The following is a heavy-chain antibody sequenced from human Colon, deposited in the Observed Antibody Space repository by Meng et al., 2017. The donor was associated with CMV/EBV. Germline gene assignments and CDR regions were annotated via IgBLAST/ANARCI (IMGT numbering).Heavy chain of an antibody. Sequence: EVPLAESGGGLVQPGGSLRLSCVASGFSFNSYAMSWVRPAPGKGLEWVATISGRGATTYYADSLEGRFYISRDNSKNTLFLQMDSVRAEDTAVFYCARDGVIGPFDFWGQGTLVTVSS. D-gene: IGHD3-16*02. CDR3: ARDGVIGPFDF. CDR1: GFSFNSYA. J-gene: IGHJ4*02. CDR2: ISGRGATT. V-gene: IGHV3-23*04.